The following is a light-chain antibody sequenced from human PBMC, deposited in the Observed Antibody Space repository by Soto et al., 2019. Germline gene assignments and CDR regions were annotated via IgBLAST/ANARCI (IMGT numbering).Light chain of an antibody. CDR1: SSDVGGYNY. CDR3: CSSAGSYTSYV. V-gene: IGLV2-11*01. CDR2: DVS. J-gene: IGLJ1*01. Sequence: QSALTQPRSVSGSPGQSVTISCTGTSSDVGGYNYVSWYQHHPGKAPKLMIYDVSYRPSGVPDRFSGSKSGNTASLTISGLQAEDEADYYCCSSAGSYTSYVFGTGTKLTVL.